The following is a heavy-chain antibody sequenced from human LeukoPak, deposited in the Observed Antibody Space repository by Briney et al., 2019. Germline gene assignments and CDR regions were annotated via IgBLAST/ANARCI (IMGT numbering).Heavy chain of an antibody. CDR3: ARFGYSSGWPFDY. V-gene: IGHV4-30-4*01. J-gene: IGHJ4*02. D-gene: IGHD6-19*01. Sequence: SQTLSLTCTVSGGSISSGDYYWSWIRQPPGKGLEWIGYIYYSGSTYYNPSLKSRVTISVDTSKNQFSLKLSSVTAADTAVYYCARFGYSSGWPFDYWGQGTLVTVSS. CDR1: GGSISSGDYY. CDR2: IYYSGST.